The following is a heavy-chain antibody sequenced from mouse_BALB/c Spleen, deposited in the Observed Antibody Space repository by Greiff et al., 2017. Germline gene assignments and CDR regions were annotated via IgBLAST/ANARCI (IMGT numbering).Heavy chain of an antibody. V-gene: IGHV1S135*01. CDR3: ARRGFYGNYYYFDY. D-gene: IGHD2-1*01. CDR2: IDPYNGGT. J-gene: IGHJ2*01. CDR1: GYSFTGYN. Sequence: VQLQQSGPELGKPGASVKISCKASGYSFTGYNMYWVKQSHRKSLEWIGYIDPYNGGTSYNQKSKGKATLTVDKSSSTAYMHLNSLTSEDSAIYYCARRGFYGNYYYFDYWGQGTTLTVSS.